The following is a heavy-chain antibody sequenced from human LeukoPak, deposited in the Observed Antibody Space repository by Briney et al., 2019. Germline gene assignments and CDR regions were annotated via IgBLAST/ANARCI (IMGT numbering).Heavy chain of an antibody. D-gene: IGHD3-9*01. CDR1: GFTFSSYA. Sequence: GGSLRLSCAASGFTFSSYAMSWVRQAPGKGLEWVANIQPDGTAKEYVGSVKGRFSIPRDNAENSLYLQMNSLRAEDTAVYYCARWNYDSLTGYYIDYWGQGTLVAVSS. CDR2: IQPDGTAK. CDR3: ARWNYDSLTGYYIDY. V-gene: IGHV3-7*01. J-gene: IGHJ4*02.